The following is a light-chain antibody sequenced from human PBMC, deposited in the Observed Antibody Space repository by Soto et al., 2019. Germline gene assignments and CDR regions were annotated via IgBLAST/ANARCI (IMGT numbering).Light chain of an antibody. CDR3: QQYDNLPRT. Sequence: DIQMTQSPSSLSASVGDRVTITCQASQDISNYLNWYQQQPGKDPKLLIYDASNLETGGPSRFSGSGSGTYFTYTISSLQPEDIATYYCQQYDNLPRTFGQGTKVEIK. V-gene: IGKV1-33*01. CDR2: DAS. J-gene: IGKJ1*01. CDR1: QDISNY.